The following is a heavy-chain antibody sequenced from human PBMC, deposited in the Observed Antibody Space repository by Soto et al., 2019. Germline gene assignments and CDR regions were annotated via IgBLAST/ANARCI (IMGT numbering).Heavy chain of an antibody. J-gene: IGHJ6*04. CDR2: INHSGST. Sequence: PSETLSLTCAVYGGSFSGYYWSWIRQPPGKGLEWIGEINHSGSTNYNPSLKSRVTISVDTSKNQFSLKLSSVTAADTAVYYCARGRVVVVAATSRTGYYYGMDVWGKGTTVT. CDR3: ARGRVVVVAATSRTGYYYGMDV. V-gene: IGHV4-34*01. D-gene: IGHD2-15*01. CDR1: GGSFSGYY.